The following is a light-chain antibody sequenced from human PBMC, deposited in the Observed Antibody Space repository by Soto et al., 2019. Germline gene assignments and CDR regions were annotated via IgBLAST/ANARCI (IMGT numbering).Light chain of an antibody. V-gene: IGKV3-20*01. J-gene: IGKJ2*01. CDR1: QVIGSRY. CDR3: QQFGSSIPHT. CDR2: GAS. Sequence: EIVMTQSPGTLSLSPGERATISCRASQVIGSRYLAWYHQQSGQAPRLLIYGASSRATGIPDRFSGSGSGTDFILTISRMEPEDFGVYYCQQFGSSIPHTFGQGTKLEIK.